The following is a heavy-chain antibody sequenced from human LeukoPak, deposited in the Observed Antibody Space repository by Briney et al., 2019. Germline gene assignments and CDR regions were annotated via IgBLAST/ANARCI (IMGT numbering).Heavy chain of an antibody. CDR2: ISGSGGGT. CDR3: AKANYYDSSGYY. CDR1: GFTFSSYA. V-gene: IGHV3-23*01. J-gene: IGHJ4*02. Sequence: GGSLRLSCAASGFTFSSYAMSWVRQAPGKALEWVSSISGSGGGTYYADSVRGRFTVSRDNSKNTLYLQMNSLRAEDTAVYYCAKANYYDSSGYYWGQGTLVTVSS. D-gene: IGHD3-22*01.